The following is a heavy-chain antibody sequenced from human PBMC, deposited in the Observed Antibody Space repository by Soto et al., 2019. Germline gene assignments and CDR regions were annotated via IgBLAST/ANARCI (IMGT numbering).Heavy chain of an antibody. CDR2: ISGGGGST. D-gene: IGHD5-12*01. CDR1: GFTFSSYA. V-gene: IGHV3-23*01. J-gene: IGHJ4*02. Sequence: GGSLRLSCAASGFTFSSYAMSWVRQAPGKGLEWVSAISGGGGSTYYADSVKGRFTISRDNSKNTLYLQMNSLRAEDTAVYYCAKDLLGGQWLLVGDYWGQGTLVTVSS. CDR3: AKDLLGGQWLLVGDY.